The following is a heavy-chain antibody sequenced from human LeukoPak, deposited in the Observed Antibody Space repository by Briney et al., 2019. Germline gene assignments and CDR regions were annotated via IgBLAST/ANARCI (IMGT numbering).Heavy chain of an antibody. CDR1: GGSVSSGSYY. J-gene: IGHJ4*02. Sequence: PSETLSLTCTVSGGSVSSGSYYWSWIRQPPGKGLEWIGYIYYSGSTNYNPSLKSRVTISVDTSKNQFSLKLSSVTAADTAVYYCAREGYSSGFYYFDYWGQGTLVTVSS. V-gene: IGHV4-61*01. CDR2: IYYSGST. CDR3: AREGYSSGFYYFDY. D-gene: IGHD6-19*01.